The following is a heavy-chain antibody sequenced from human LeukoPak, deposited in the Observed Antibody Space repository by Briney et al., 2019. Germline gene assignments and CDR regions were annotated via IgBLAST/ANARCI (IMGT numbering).Heavy chain of an antibody. CDR1: GFGFDNHV. CDR2: IRGSGSST. J-gene: IGHJ4*02. Sequence: PGGSLRLSCAASGFGFDNHVLSWVRQAPGKGLEWVAAIRGSGSSTYYADSVKGLFTISRDNSKNTLYLQMDRLRVEDTAVYYCAMALDYWGQGTLVTVSS. V-gene: IGHV3-23*01. CDR3: AMALDY.